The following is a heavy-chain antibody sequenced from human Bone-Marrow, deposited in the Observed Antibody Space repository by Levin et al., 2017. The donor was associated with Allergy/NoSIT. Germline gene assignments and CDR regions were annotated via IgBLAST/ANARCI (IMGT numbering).Heavy chain of an antibody. CDR1: GFTFSNAW. Sequence: GGSLRLSCAASGFTFSNAWMSWVRQAPGKGLEWVGRIKSKTDGGTTDYAAPVKGRFTISRDDSKNTLYLQMNSLKTEDTAVYYCTTGSNSGDYRGYYYYYMDVWGKGTTVTVSS. J-gene: IGHJ6*03. CDR2: IKSKTDGGTT. D-gene: IGHD4-17*01. CDR3: TTGSNSGDYRGYYYYYMDV. V-gene: IGHV3-15*01.